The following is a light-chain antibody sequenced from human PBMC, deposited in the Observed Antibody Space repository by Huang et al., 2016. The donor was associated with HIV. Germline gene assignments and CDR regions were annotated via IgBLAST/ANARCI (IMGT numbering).Light chain of an antibody. Sequence: IQITQSPSSLSSSERGSVIITCRASQGISNSLAGYQQTPGQAPKLLIAAASRLESGVPSRFSGSGSGTHYILTITSLQPGDFATNYCQQYYSTPPTFGQGTKLDIK. CDR1: QGISNS. V-gene: IGKV1-NL1*01. CDR3: QQYYSTPPT. CDR2: AAS. J-gene: IGKJ2*01.